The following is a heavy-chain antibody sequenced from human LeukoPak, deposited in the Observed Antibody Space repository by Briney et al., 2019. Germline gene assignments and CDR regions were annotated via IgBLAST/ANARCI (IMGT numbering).Heavy chain of an antibody. Sequence: ASVKVSCKASGGTFSSYAISWVRQAPGQGLEWMGGIIPTFGTANYAQKFQGRVTITADKSTSTAYMELSSLRSEDTAVYYCARGTITMVRGVMDYYGMDVWGKGTTVTVSS. CDR3: ARGTITMVRGVMDYYGMDV. CDR2: IIPTFGTA. J-gene: IGHJ6*04. D-gene: IGHD3-10*01. V-gene: IGHV1-69*06. CDR1: GGTFSSYA.